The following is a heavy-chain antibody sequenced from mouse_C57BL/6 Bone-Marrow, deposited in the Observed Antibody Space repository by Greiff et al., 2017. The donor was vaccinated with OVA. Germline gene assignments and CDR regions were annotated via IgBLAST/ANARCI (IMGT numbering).Heavy chain of an antibody. Sequence: VQLQQPGAELVKPGASVKMSCKASGYTFTSYWITWVKQRPGQGLEWIGDIYPGSGSTNYNEKFKSKATLTVDTSSSTAYMQLSSLTSEDSAVYYCARPPYYYGSSPFAYWGQGTLVTVSA. V-gene: IGHV1-55*01. CDR3: ARPPYYYGSSPFAY. CDR1: GYTFTSYW. J-gene: IGHJ3*01. D-gene: IGHD1-1*01. CDR2: IYPGSGST.